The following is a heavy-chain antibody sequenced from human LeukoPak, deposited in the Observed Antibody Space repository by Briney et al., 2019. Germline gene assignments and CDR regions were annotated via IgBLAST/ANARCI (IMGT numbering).Heavy chain of an antibody. V-gene: IGHV4-39*07. CDR2: IYHSGTT. CDR1: GGSVTTDIYY. J-gene: IGHJ6*03. CDR3: ASGATSWAHMDV. Sequence: SETLSLTCSVSGGSVTTDIYYWGWIRQPPGKGLEWIGNIYHSGTTYSNPSLRSRVTISVDTSKNQFSLKLSSVTAADTAVYYRASGATSWAHMDVWGEGTTVTVSS. D-gene: IGHD3-16*01.